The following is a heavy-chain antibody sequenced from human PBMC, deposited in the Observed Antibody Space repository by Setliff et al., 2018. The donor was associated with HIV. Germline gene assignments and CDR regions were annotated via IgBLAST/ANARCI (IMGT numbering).Heavy chain of an antibody. CDR3: ARGLTAPAAAGS. V-gene: IGHV4-38-2*02. Sequence: PSETLSLTCSVSGYSLSSASYWGWIRQSPEKGLEWIGSISLSGSIYYDPSLQSRVTISIDMSKNHFSLNLKSVTAADTAIYYCARGLTAPAAAGSWGQGMLVTVSS. J-gene: IGHJ5*02. CDR2: ISLSGSI. CDR1: GYSLSSASY. D-gene: IGHD6-13*01.